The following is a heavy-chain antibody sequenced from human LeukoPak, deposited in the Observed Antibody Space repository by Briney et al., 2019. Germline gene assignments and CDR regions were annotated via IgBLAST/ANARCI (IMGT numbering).Heavy chain of an antibody. V-gene: IGHV3-64*01. J-gene: IGHJ6*03. CDR1: GFTFSSYA. D-gene: IGHD6-19*01. Sequence: GGSLRLSCAASGFTFSSYAMHWLRQAPGKGREYCSTISSNGGSTYYANPVKGRFTISRDNSKNTLYLQMGSLRAEDMAVYYCPRDKGSGWSHNYSHMDVWGKGTTVTVS. CDR3: PRDKGSGWSHNYSHMDV. CDR2: ISSNGGST.